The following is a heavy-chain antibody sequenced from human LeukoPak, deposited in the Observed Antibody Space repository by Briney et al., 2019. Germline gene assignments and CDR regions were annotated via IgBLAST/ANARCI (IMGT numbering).Heavy chain of an antibody. J-gene: IGHJ3*02. D-gene: IGHD6-13*01. Sequence: ASVKVSCKASGYTFTGYYMHWVRQAPGQGLEWMGWINPNSGGTNYAQKFQGRVTMTRDTSISTAYMELSRLRSEDTAVYYCARGLDSSSWYPPHDAFDIWGQGTMVTVSS. CDR2: INPNSGGT. CDR3: ARGLDSSSWYPPHDAFDI. CDR1: GYTFTGYY. V-gene: IGHV1-2*02.